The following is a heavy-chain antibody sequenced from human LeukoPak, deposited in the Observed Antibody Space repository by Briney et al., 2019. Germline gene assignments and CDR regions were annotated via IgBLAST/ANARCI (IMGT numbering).Heavy chain of an antibody. D-gene: IGHD3-22*01. CDR2: IWYDGSNK. CDR1: GFTFSSYG. J-gene: IGHJ4*02. V-gene: IGHV3-33*08. CDR3: ARDSGYYDSSGYYYDYFDY. Sequence: GGSLRLSCAASGFTFSSYGMHWVRQAPGKGLEWVAVIWYDGSNKYYADSVKGRLTISRDNSKNTLYLQMNSLRAEDTAVYYCARDSGYYDSSGYYYDYFDYWGQGTLVTVSS.